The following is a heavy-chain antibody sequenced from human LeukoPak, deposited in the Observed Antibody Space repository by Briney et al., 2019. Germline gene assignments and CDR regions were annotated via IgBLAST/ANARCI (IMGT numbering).Heavy chain of an antibody. Sequence: GGSLRLSCAASGFTFDDYAMHWVRQAPGKGLEWVSLISGDGGSTYYADSVKGRFTISRDNSKNSLYLQMNSLRTEDTALYYCAKDIRYSNYNYYYYGMDVWGQGPRSPSP. CDR1: GFTFDDYA. CDR2: ISGDGGST. D-gene: IGHD4-11*01. CDR3: AKDIRYSNYNYYYYGMDV. V-gene: IGHV3-43*02. J-gene: IGHJ6*02.